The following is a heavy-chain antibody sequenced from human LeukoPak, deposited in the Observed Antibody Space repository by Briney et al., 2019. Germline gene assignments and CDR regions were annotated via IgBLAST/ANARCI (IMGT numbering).Heavy chain of an antibody. Sequence: SETLSLTCTVSGGSISSYYWSWIRQPPGKGLEWIGYIYYSGSTIYNPSLKSRVTISVDTSKNQFSLKLSSVTAADTAVYYCARGGIVVVPAAPDDAFDIWGQGTMVTVSS. CDR2: IYYSGST. V-gene: IGHV4-59*01. J-gene: IGHJ3*02. D-gene: IGHD2-2*01. CDR1: GGSISSYY. CDR3: ARGGIVVVPAAPDDAFDI.